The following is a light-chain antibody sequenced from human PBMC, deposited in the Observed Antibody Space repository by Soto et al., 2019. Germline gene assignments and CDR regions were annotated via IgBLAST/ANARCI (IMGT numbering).Light chain of an antibody. CDR1: QSLLYSNGTNY. J-gene: IGKJ2*01. Sequence: DIVMTQSPLSLPVTPGEQASISCRSSQSLLYSNGTNYLDWYLQKPGQSPQLLIYLGSNRASGVPDRFGGSGSVTDFTLKISRVEAEDVGLYYFMQGLQTPPTFGQGTKLEIK. CDR2: LGS. V-gene: IGKV2-28*01. CDR3: MQGLQTPPT.